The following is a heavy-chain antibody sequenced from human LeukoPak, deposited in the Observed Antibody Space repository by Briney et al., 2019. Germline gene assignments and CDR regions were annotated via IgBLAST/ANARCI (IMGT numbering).Heavy chain of an antibody. CDR3: ARGSWKVIAAAGSGHVDY. J-gene: IGHJ4*02. CDR1: GGSFSGYY. Sequence: SETLSLTCAVYGGSFSGYYWGWIRQPPGKGLEWIGEINHSGSTNYSPSLKSRVTISVDTSKNQFSLKLSSVTAADTAVYYCARGSWKVIAAAGSGHVDYWGQGTLVTVSS. CDR2: INHSGST. V-gene: IGHV4-34*01. D-gene: IGHD6-13*01.